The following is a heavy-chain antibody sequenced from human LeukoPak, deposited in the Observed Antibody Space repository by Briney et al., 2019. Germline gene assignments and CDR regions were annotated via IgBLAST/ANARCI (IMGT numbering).Heavy chain of an antibody. V-gene: IGHV3-7*01. D-gene: IGHD1-26*01. CDR2: LAEDGSMT. CDR1: GFTFYRYL. Sequence: GSLRLSCEASGFTFYRYLMSWVRQAPGEGLEWVANLAEDGSMTQYADSVKGRFTISRDNAKSSVYLQMSSLKAEDSAVYYCARDEKSGYFVYWGQGSLVSVSS. J-gene: IGHJ4*02. CDR3: ARDEKSGYFVY.